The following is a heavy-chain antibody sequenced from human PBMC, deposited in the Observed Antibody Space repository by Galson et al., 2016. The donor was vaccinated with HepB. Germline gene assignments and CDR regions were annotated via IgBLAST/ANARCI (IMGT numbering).Heavy chain of an antibody. D-gene: IGHD3-22*01. J-gene: IGHJ6*02. CDR3: ARYYYDRRGYYYYGMDV. CDR2: IYSGGST. Sequence: SLRLSCAASGFNVTSNYMSWVRQAPGKGLEWVSVIYSGGSTYYADSVKGRFTNTRDNSKNTVHLQMNSLRAEDTAVYYCARYYYDRRGYYYYGMDVWGQGTTVTVSS. CDR1: GFNVTSNY. V-gene: IGHV3-53*01.